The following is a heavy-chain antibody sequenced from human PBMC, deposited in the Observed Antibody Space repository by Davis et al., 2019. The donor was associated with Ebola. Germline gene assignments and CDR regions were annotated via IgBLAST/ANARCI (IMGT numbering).Heavy chain of an antibody. D-gene: IGHD6-13*01. CDR2: VHGGNGNT. Sequence: ASVKVSCKASGYTFTSYYMHWVRQAPGQRLEWMGWVHGGNGNTKYSQKFQGRVTITRDTSTTTAYMDLSSLRSEDTAVYFCARLSSTWSSLYGMDVWGQGTTVTVSS. V-gene: IGHV1-3*01. CDR3: ARLSSTWSSLYGMDV. CDR1: GYTFTSYY. J-gene: IGHJ6*02.